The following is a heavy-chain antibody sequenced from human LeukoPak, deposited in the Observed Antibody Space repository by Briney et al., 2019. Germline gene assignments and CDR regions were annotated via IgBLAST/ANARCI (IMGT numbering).Heavy chain of an antibody. J-gene: IGHJ4*02. CDR3: ARGTPVRAAIQGDYFDY. CDR1: GGSFSGYY. V-gene: IGHV4-34*01. CDR2: INHSGST. D-gene: IGHD2-2*02. Sequence: SETLSLTCAVYGGSFSGYYWSWIRQPPGKGLEWIGEINHSGSTNYNPSLKSRVTISVDTSKNQFSLKLSSVTAADTAVYYCARGTPVRAAIQGDYFDYWGQGTLVTVSS.